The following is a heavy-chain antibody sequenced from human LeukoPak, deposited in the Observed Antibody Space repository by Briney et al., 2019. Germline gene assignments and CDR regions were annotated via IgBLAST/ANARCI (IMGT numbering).Heavy chain of an antibody. CDR2: IISSSIYI. Sequence: PGDSLRLSCAASGFIFSHYTMNWVRQAPGKGLEWVSSIISSSIYIYYADSVKGRFTISRDNSKSTLHLQMNSLRAEDAAVYYCAKYGPTVHSYFDYWGQGALVTVSS. V-gene: IGHV3-21*01. D-gene: IGHD4/OR15-4a*01. CDR3: AKYGPTVHSYFDY. J-gene: IGHJ4*02. CDR1: GFIFSHYT.